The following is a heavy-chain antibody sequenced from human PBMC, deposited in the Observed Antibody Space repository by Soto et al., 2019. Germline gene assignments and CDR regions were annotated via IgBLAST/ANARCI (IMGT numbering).Heavy chain of an antibody. D-gene: IGHD6-13*01. J-gene: IGHJ4*02. CDR2: ISSSGSII. CDR1: GFTFSSYA. V-gene: IGHV3-48*02. CDR3: ARDLSSSSYGYFDY. Sequence: EVQLLESGGGLVQPGGSLRLSCAASGFTFSSYAMSWVRQAPGKGLEWVSYISSSGSIIYYADSVKGRFTISRDKAKNSLYLQMNSLRDEDTAVYYCARDLSSSSYGYFDYWGQGTLVTVSS.